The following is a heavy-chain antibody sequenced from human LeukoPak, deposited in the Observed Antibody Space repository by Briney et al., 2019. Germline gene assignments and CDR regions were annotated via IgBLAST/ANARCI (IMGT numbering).Heavy chain of an antibody. Sequence: PSETLSLTCTVSGDSISPYSWSWLRQPPGKGLEWIAYIHNRGSTNYNPSLNSRLTISIDVSKSQVSLKLTSVTAADTAVYYCARHANSYGSQTYPLDYWGQGTLVTVSS. CDR1: GDSISPYS. J-gene: IGHJ4*02. D-gene: IGHD3-10*01. CDR3: ARHANSYGSQTYPLDY. CDR2: IHNRGST. V-gene: IGHV4-59*08.